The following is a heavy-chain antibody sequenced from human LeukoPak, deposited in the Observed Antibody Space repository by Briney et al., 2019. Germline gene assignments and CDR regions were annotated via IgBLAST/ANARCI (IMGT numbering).Heavy chain of an antibody. Sequence: GGSLRLSCAASGFTFSSYWMNWARQAPGKGLEWVSVIYSGGSTYYADSVKGRFTISRDNSKNTLYLQMNSLRAEDTAVYYCASIKVAVAGSGAWGQGTLVTVSS. CDR1: GFTFSSYW. V-gene: IGHV3-53*01. J-gene: IGHJ4*02. CDR3: ASIKVAVAGSGA. D-gene: IGHD6-19*01. CDR2: IYSGGST.